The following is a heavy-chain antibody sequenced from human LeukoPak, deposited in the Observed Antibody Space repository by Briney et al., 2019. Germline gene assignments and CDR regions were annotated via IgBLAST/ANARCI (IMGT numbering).Heavy chain of an antibody. CDR1: GFTLSNYW. CDR3: ARGFNTSPGIDY. J-gene: IGHJ4*02. Sequence: GSLRLSCAPSGFTLSNYWINWVRQAPGKGLEWVANIKEDGSQKYYVESVKGRFTVSRENAKNSVYLQVSSLRDAETGVYYCARGFNTSPGIDYWGQGALVTVSS. D-gene: IGHD3-16*01. V-gene: IGHV3-7*01. CDR2: IKEDGSQK.